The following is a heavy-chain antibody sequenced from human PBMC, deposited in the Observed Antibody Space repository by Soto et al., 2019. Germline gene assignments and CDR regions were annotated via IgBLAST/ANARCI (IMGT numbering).Heavy chain of an antibody. CDR2: IRSFDYRT. Sequence: PVGSLRLSGTASGFAFSQYGMSWVRQAPGKGLEWVSSIRSFDYRTNYADSVKGRFTISRDNSKSTLSLQMNSLRAEDTAVYYCAKDVESGWYEAFDYWGPGTLVTVSS. D-gene: IGHD6-19*01. J-gene: IGHJ4*02. CDR1: GFAFSQYG. CDR3: AKDVESGWYEAFDY. V-gene: IGHV3-23*01.